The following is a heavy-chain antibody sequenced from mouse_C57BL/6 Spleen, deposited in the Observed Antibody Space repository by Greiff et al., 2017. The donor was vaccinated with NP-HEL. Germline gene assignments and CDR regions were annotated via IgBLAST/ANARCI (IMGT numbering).Heavy chain of an antibody. V-gene: IGHV1-66*01. CDR1: GYSFTSYY. J-gene: IGHJ3*01. D-gene: IGHD2-3*01. CDR2: IYPGSGNT. Sequence: QVQLKQSGPELVKPGASVKISCKASGYSFTSYYIHWVKQRPGQGLEWIGWIYPGSGNTKYNEKFKGKATLTADTSSSTAYMQLSSLTSEDSAVYYCARVGGYLAWFAYWGQGTLVTVSA. CDR3: ARVGGYLAWFAY.